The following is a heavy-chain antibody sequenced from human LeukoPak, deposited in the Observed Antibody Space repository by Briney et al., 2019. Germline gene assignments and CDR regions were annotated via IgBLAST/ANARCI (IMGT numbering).Heavy chain of an antibody. CDR3: ARHTVSVYYFDY. Sequence: SETLSLTCTVSGGSISSYYWSWIRQPPGKGLEWIGYIYYSGSTSYNPSLKSRVTISVDTSKNQFSLKLSSVTAADTAVYYCARHTVSVYYFDYWGQGTLVTVSS. CDR1: GGSISSYY. J-gene: IGHJ4*02. CDR2: IYYSGST. V-gene: IGHV4-59*08. D-gene: IGHD4-17*01.